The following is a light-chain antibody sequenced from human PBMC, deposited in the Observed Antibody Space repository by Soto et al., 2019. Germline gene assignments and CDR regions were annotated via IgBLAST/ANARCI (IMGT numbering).Light chain of an antibody. CDR2: EGS. J-gene: IGLJ1*01. CDR1: SSDIGTYNV. CDR3: CSYAGSSTYV. V-gene: IGLV2-23*01. Sequence: QSVLTQPASVSGSPGQSITIFCTGTSSDIGTYNVVSWYQQHPGKAPKLMIYEGSKRPSGVSNRFSGSKSGNTASLTISGLQAEDEADYYCCSYAGSSTYVFGTGTKVTVL.